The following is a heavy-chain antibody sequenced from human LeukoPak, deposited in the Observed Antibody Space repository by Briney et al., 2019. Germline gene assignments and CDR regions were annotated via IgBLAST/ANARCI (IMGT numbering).Heavy chain of an antibody. CDR3: ARDLAHYYGSGSYADY. CDR2: IIPILGIA. J-gene: IGHJ4*02. CDR1: GGTFSSYA. V-gene: IGHV1-69*04. D-gene: IGHD3-10*01. Sequence: SVKVSCKASGGTFSSYAISWVRQAPGQGLEWMGRIIPILGIANYAQKFQGRVTITADKSTSTAYMELSSLRSEDTAVYYCARDLAHYYGSGSYADYWGQGTLVTVSS.